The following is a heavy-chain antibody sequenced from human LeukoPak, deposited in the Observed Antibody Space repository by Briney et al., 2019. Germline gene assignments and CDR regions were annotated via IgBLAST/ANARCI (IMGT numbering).Heavy chain of an antibody. D-gene: IGHD4-23*01. CDR2: IYSGGST. CDR3: ARSPWSYGGQIDY. V-gene: IGHV3-66*01. Sequence: HSGGSLRLSCAASGFTVSSNYMSWVRQAPGKGLEWVSVIYSGGSTFYADSVKGRFTISRDNSKNTLYLQMNSLRAEDTAVYYCARSPWSYGGQIDYWGQGSLVTVSS. CDR1: GFTVSSNY. J-gene: IGHJ4*02.